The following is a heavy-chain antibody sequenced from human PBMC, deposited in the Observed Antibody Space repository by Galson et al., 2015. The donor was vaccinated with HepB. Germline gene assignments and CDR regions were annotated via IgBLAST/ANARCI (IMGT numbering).Heavy chain of an antibody. J-gene: IGHJ5*02. CDR1: GYTFTSYG. CDR3: ARVPGRRRHIVVVPAAINWFDP. CDR2: ISAYNGNT. D-gene: IGHD2-2*01. Sequence: SVKVSCKASGYTFTSYGISWVRQAPGQGLEWMGWISAYNGNTNYAQKLQGRVTMTTDTSTRTAYMELRSLRSDDTAVYYCARVPGRRRHIVVVPAAINWFDPWGQGTLVTVSS. V-gene: IGHV1-18*01.